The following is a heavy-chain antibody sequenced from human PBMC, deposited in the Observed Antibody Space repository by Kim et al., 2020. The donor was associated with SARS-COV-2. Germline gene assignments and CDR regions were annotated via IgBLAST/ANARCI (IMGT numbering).Heavy chain of an antibody. CDR2: ISYDGSNK. D-gene: IGHD3-22*01. J-gene: IGHJ4*02. V-gene: IGHV3-30-3*01. CDR3: ARDGASYYDSSGYYYEDY. CDR1: GFTFSSYA. Sequence: GGSLRLSCAASGFTFSSYAMHWVRQAPGKGLEWVAVISYDGSNKYYADSVKGRFTISRDNSKNTLYLQMNSLRAEDTAVYYCARDGASYYDSSGYYYEDYWGQGTLVTVSS.